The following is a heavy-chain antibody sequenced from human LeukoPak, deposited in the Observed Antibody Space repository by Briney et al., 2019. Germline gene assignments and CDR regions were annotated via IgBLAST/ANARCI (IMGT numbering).Heavy chain of an antibody. V-gene: IGHV3-30*02. CDR1: GFIFNSYG. CDR2: IRYDGRNK. D-gene: IGHD3-10*02. J-gene: IGHJ4*02. CDR3: ARDLCWGCFDD. Sequence: GGSLRLSCAASGFIFNSYGMHWVRQAPGKGLEWVAFIRYDGRNKYYADSVKGRFTISRDNSKNTLYLQMNSLRVEDTAVYYCARDLCWGCFDDWGQGNLVTVSS.